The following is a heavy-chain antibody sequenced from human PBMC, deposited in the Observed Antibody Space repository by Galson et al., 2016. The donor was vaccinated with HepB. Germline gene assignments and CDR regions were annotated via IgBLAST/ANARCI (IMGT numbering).Heavy chain of an antibody. Sequence: SVKVSCKAFGYTFTSYAISWVRQAPGQGLEWMGWISAYNGNTNYAQNLQGRVTMTTDTPTSTAYMELRSLISDDTAVYYCARHYGSGSVSWFAPWGQGTLVTVSS. D-gene: IGHD3-10*01. CDR3: ARHYGSGSVSWFAP. J-gene: IGHJ5*02. CDR1: GYTFTSYA. V-gene: IGHV1-18*01. CDR2: ISAYNGNT.